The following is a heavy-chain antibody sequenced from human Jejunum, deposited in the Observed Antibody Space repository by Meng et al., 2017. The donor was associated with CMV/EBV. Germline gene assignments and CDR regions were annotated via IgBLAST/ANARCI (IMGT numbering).Heavy chain of an antibody. CDR3: AREDSLDAFDI. V-gene: IGHV3-48*03. Sequence: AASGFTFSSYEMNWVRPAPGKGLEWVSWISSSGSTIYYADSVKGRFTISRDNAKNSVYLQMNSLRAEDTAVYYCAREDSLDAFDIWGQGTMVTVSS. J-gene: IGHJ3*02. CDR2: ISSSGSTI. CDR1: GFTFSSYE.